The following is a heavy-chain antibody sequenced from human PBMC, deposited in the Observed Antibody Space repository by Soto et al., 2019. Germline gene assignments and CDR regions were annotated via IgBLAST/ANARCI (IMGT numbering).Heavy chain of an antibody. V-gene: IGHV1-69*13. Sequence: VKVSCKASGGTFSSYAISWVRQAPGQGLEWMGGIIPIFGTANYAQKFQGRVTITADESTSTAYMELSSLRSEDTAVYYCARGGDCSSTSCYTDYYYYYGMDVWGQGTTVTVSS. CDR3: ARGGDCSSTSCYTDYYYYYGMDV. J-gene: IGHJ6*02. CDR2: IIPIFGTA. CDR1: GGTFSSYA. D-gene: IGHD2-2*02.